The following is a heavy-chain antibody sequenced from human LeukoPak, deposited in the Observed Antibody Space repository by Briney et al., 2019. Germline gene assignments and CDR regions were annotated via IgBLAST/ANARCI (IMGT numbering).Heavy chain of an antibody. CDR3: ARDSRGYQTPWWY. Sequence: PSETLSLTCTVSGGSISSGGYYWSWIRQHPGKGLEWIGYIYYSGSTYYNPSLKSRVTISVDTSKNQFSLKLSSVTAAGTAVYYCARDSRGYQTPWWYWGQGTLVTVSS. CDR1: GGSISSGGYY. D-gene: IGHD5-18*01. CDR2: IYYSGST. V-gene: IGHV4-31*03. J-gene: IGHJ4*02.